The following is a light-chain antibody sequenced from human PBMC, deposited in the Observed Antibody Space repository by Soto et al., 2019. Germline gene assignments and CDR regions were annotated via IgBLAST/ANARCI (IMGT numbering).Light chain of an antibody. CDR2: DAS. J-gene: IGKJ2*01. CDR3: QQRSNWPMYT. CDR1: QSVGSS. V-gene: IGKV3-11*01. Sequence: EIALTQSPATLSLSPGERATLSCRASQSVGSSLAWYQQKPGQAPRLLIYDASNRATGIPARFSGSGAGTDFTLTISSLEPEDFAVYYCQQRSNWPMYTFGQGTKLEIK.